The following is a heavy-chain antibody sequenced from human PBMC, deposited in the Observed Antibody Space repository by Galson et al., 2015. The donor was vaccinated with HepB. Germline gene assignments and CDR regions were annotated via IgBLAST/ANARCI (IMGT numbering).Heavy chain of an antibody. CDR3: AKVEPSPPEVPAASLDYYYYGMDV. Sequence: SLRHSCAASGFTLSSYAMSWVRQAPGKGLGWVSAISGSGGSTYYADSVKGRFTISSDNAKNTLYLQMNSLRAEDTAVYYCAKVEPSPPEVPAASLDYYYYGMDVWGQGTTVTVSS. CDR2: ISGSGGST. CDR1: GFTLSSYA. D-gene: IGHD2-2*01. J-gene: IGHJ6*02. V-gene: IGHV3-23*01.